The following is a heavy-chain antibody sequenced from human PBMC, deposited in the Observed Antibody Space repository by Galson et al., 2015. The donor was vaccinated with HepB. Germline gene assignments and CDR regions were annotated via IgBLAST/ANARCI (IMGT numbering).Heavy chain of an antibody. J-gene: IGHJ4*02. CDR1: GGSFSGYY. Sequence: SETLSLTCAVYGGSFSGYYWSWIRQPPGKGLEWIGEINHSGSTNYNPSLKSRVTISVDTSKNQFSLKLSSVTAADTAVYYCARVRSLRYSHDYWGQGTLVTVSS. V-gene: IGHV4-34*01. CDR2: INHSGST. D-gene: IGHD4-17*01. CDR3: ARVRSLRYSHDY.